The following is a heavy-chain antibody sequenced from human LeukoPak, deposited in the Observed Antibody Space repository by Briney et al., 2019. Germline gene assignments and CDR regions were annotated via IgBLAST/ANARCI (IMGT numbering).Heavy chain of an antibody. Sequence: ASQTLSLTCTVSGGSISSGDYYWSWIRQPPGKGLEWIGYIYYSGSTYCNPSLKSRVTISVDTSKNQFSLKLSSVTAADTAVYHCAREGYCSSTSCYGAWWFDPWGQGTLVTVSS. CDR1: GGSISSGDYY. J-gene: IGHJ5*02. V-gene: IGHV4-30-4*08. D-gene: IGHD2-2*01. CDR3: AREGYCSSTSCYGAWWFDP. CDR2: IYYSGST.